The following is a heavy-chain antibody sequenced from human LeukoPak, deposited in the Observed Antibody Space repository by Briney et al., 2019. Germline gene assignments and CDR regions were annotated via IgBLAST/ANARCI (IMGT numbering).Heavy chain of an antibody. CDR3: ARSDGYYDSSGYYILDY. V-gene: IGHV4-59*12. J-gene: IGHJ4*02. CDR1: GGSISSYY. Sequence: SETLSLTCTVSGGSISSYYWSWIRQPPGKGLEWIGYIYYSGSTNYNPSLKSRVTISVDTSKNQFSLKLSSVTAADTAVYYCARSDGYYDSSGYYILDYWGQGTLVTVSS. D-gene: IGHD3-22*01. CDR2: IYYSGST.